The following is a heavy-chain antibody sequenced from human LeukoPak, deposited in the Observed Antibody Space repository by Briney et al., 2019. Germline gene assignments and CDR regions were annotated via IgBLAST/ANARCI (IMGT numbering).Heavy chain of an antibody. CDR1: GGSFSGYY. CDR2: IYYSGST. V-gene: IGHV4-31*11. D-gene: IGHD2-21*02. Sequence: SETLSLTCAVYGGSFSGYYWSWIRQHPGKGLEWIGYIYYSGSTYYSPSLKSRVTISVDTSKNQFSLKLSSVTAADTAVYYCARDLEGWGLDYWGQGTLVTVSS. J-gene: IGHJ4*02. CDR3: ARDLEGWGLDY.